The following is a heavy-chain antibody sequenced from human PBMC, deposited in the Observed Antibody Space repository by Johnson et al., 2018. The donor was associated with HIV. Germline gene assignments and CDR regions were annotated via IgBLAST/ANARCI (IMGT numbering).Heavy chain of an antibody. CDR1: GFTFSSYA. D-gene: IGHD6-13*01. V-gene: IGHV3-30*04. CDR3: ARGGWYSSIWDAFDI. J-gene: IGHJ3*02. Sequence: VQLVESGGGVVQPGRSLRLSCAASGFTFSSYAMHWVRQAPGKGLEWVAVISYDGSNKYYADSVKGRFTISRDNSKNTLYLQRNSLGAEDTAVYYCARGGWYSSIWDAFDIWGQGTMVTGSS. CDR2: ISYDGSNK.